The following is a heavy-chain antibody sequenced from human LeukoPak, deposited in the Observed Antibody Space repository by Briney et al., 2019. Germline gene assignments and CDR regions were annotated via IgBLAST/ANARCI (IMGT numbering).Heavy chain of an antibody. CDR2: IYPGDSDT. D-gene: IGHD6-19*01. CDR1: GYSFTSYW. CDR3: ARQVGKGSSGPRLYYYYYMDV. V-gene: IGHV5-51*01. Sequence: GESLKISCKGSGYSFTSYWIGWVRQMPGKGLEWMGIIYPGDSDTRYSPSFQGQVTTSADKSNSTAYLQWSSLKASDTAMYYCARQVGKGSSGPRLYYYYYMDVWGKGTTVTVSS. J-gene: IGHJ6*03.